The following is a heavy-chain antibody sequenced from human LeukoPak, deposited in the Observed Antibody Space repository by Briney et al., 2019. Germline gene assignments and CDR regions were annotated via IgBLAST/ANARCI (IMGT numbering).Heavy chain of an antibody. Sequence: GASAKVSCKASGYTFTSYDINWVRQATGQGLEWMGWMNPNSGNTGYAQKFQGRVTITRNTSISTAYMELSSLRSEDTAVYYCAREPYSSGMNFDYWGQGTLVTVSS. D-gene: IGHD6-19*01. CDR2: MNPNSGNT. J-gene: IGHJ4*02. V-gene: IGHV1-8*03. CDR1: GYTFTSYD. CDR3: AREPYSSGMNFDY.